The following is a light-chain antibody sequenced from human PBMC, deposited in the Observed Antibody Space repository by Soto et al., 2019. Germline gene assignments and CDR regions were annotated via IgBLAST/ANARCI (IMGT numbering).Light chain of an antibody. CDR2: GAS. CDR3: QHYNNWPHT. V-gene: IGKV3-15*01. Sequence: ERLMTQSPATLSVSPGERATLSCRASESVSSHLAWYQQKPGLAPRLLIYGASTRATGVPARFIGSGSGTEFTLTISSXQSEDFAIYYCQHYNNWPHTFGQGTKVDIK. J-gene: IGKJ2*01. CDR1: ESVSSH.